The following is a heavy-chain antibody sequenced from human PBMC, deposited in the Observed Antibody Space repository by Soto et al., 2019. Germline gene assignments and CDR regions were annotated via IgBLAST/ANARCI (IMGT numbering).Heavy chain of an antibody. Sequence: GASVKVYCQASGSTFSSYAISWVRQAPGQGLEWMGGIIPIFGTANYAQKFQGRVTITADESTSTAYMELSSLRSEDTAVYYCARGPGIAAAGTFYYYYYGMEVWGQGTTVTVSS. V-gene: IGHV1-69*13. CDR1: GSTFSSYA. CDR2: IIPIFGTA. J-gene: IGHJ6*02. CDR3: ARGPGIAAAGTFYYYYYGMEV. D-gene: IGHD6-13*01.